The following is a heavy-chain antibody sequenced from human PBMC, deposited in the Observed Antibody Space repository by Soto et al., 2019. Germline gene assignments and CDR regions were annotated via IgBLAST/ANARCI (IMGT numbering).Heavy chain of an antibody. Sequence: QVQLQESGPGLVKPSQTLSLTCTVSGGSISSGGYYWSWIRQHPGKGLEWIGYIYYSGSTYYNPSLTSRVTLSVDTSKNQFSLQLSSVTAADTAVYYCAYGDYYYGMDVWGQGTTVTVSS. CDR1: GGSISSGGYY. CDR2: IYYSGST. J-gene: IGHJ6*02. D-gene: IGHD4-17*01. CDR3: AYGDYYYGMDV. V-gene: IGHV4-31*03.